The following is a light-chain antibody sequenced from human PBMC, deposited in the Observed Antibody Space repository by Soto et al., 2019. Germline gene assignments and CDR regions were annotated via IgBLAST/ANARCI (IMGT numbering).Light chain of an antibody. J-gene: IGLJ2*01. V-gene: IGLV2-23*01. Sequence: QSALTQPASVSGSPGQRVTISCTGTSRDVGGYNLLSWYQQFPGEAHQMIIYEGSKRPSGVSNRFSASRSGNTASLTSSGLQAEYEADYSSCSYVTSDTLVFGGGTKLTVL. CDR1: SRDVGGYNL. CDR3: CSYVTSDTLV. CDR2: EGS.